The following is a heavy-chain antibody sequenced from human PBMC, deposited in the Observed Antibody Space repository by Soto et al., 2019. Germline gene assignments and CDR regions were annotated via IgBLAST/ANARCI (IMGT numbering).Heavy chain of an antibody. V-gene: IGHV3-23*01. Sequence: GGSLRLSCAASGFTFSSYAMSWVRQAPGKGLEWVSAISSSGGSTYYADSVKGRFTISRDNSENTVYLELNSLRGEDTALYYCARAQSSTVVTSSHFDPWGQGTLVTVSS. CDR2: ISSSGGST. CDR1: GFTFSSYA. CDR3: ARAQSSTVVTSSHFDP. J-gene: IGHJ5*02. D-gene: IGHD2-15*01.